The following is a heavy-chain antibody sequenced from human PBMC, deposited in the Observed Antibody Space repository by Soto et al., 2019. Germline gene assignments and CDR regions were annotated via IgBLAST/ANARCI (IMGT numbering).Heavy chain of an antibody. V-gene: IGHV5-51*01. CDR2: IYPGDSDT. D-gene: IGHD1-7*01. CDR1: GYSFTSYW. J-gene: IGHJ6*02. Sequence: PGESLKISCKGSGYSFTSYWIGWSRQMPGKGLEWMGLIYPGDSDTRYSPSFQCQVTISAEKSISTAYRLWSSLKASDTAKYYGARLPAFDWNYPRVAPYYGMAVWGQETTVTVPS. CDR3: ARLPAFDWNYPRVAPYYGMAV.